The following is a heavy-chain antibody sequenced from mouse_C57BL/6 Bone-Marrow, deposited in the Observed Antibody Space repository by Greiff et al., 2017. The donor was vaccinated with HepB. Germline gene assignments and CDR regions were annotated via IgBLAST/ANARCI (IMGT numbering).Heavy chain of an antibody. D-gene: IGHD2-4*01. CDR2: IYPGSGST. CDR1: GYTFTSYW. CDR3: ARFDYDETGFAY. Sequence: QVQLQQPGAELVKPGASVKMSCKASGYTFTSYWITWVKQRPGQGLEWIGDIYPGSGSTNYNEKFKSKATLTVDTSSSTAYMQLSSLTSEASAVYDCARFDYDETGFAYWGQGTLVTVSA. J-gene: IGHJ3*01. V-gene: IGHV1-55*01.